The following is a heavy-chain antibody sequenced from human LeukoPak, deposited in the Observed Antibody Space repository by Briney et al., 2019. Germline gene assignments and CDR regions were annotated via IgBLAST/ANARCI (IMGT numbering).Heavy chain of an antibody. J-gene: IGHJ6*03. CDR2: IYYSGST. CDR1: GGSISSYY. Sequence: SETLSLTCTVSGGSISSYYWSWIRQPPGKGLEWIGYIYYSGSTNYNPSLKSRVTISVDTSKNQFSLKLSSVTAADTAVYYCARVLPYSSSWYDYYYYYYMDVWGKGTTVTVSS. D-gene: IGHD6-13*01. V-gene: IGHV4-59*08. CDR3: ARVLPYSSSWYDYYYYYYMDV.